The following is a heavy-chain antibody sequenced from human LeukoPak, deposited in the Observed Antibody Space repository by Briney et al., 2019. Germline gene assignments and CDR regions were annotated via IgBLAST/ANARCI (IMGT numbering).Heavy chain of an antibody. D-gene: IGHD6-19*01. J-gene: IGHJ4*02. V-gene: IGHV1-18*01. Sequence: ASVKVSCKASGYTFTTFGISWLRQAPGQGLEWMGWISVYNGTTNYAQMLQGRVSMATDTSTSTAYMELRSLRSDDTAMYYCARDYGGGWYSRFGYWGQGTLVTVSS. CDR2: ISVYNGTT. CDR1: GYTFTTFG. CDR3: ARDYGGGWYSRFGY.